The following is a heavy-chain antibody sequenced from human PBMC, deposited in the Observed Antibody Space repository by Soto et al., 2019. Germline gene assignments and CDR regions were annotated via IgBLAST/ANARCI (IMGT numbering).Heavy chain of an antibody. CDR2: IYWDEGK. V-gene: IGHV2-5*02. D-gene: IGHD1-7*01. J-gene: IGHJ6*02. Sequence: QITLKESGPTLVRPTQTLTLTCSFSGFSLNTNGMGVGWIRQPPGKALEWLAFIYWDEGKRDSPSLKTRLTVTTDTSKDEVVLPLTNLDPVDTGTYYCAGWNYESGLDVWGQGTTVTVSS. CDR1: GFSLNTNGMG. CDR3: AGWNYESGLDV.